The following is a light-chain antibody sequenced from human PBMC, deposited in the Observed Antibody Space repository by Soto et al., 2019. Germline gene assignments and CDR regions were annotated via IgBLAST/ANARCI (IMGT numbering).Light chain of an antibody. V-gene: IGLV1-47*02. CDR2: SNN. CDR1: TSSIGRNY. Sequence: QSVLTQPPSASGTPGQRVTISCSGGTSSIGRNYVYWYQQLPGTAPKLVIFSNNQRPSGVPDRLSGSKSGTSASLAIGGLQSDDEADYYCAAWDDSLSAYVFGTGTKLTVL. J-gene: IGLJ1*01. CDR3: AAWDDSLSAYV.